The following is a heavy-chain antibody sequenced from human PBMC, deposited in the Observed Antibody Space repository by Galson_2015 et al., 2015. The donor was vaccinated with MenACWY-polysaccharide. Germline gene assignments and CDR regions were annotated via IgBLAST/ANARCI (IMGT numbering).Heavy chain of an antibody. D-gene: IGHD2-21*02. Sequence: SLRLSCAASGFIISGYGKSWVRQAPGKGLEWVANIQQDGSEKNYVDSVKGRFTIYRDNAKNSLYLQMNSLRDEATAVYYCVRGRVTLVPWGHGTLVTVSS. CDR3: VRGRVTLVP. CDR2: IQQDGSEK. J-gene: IGHJ5*02. CDR1: GFIISGYG. V-gene: IGHV3-7*01.